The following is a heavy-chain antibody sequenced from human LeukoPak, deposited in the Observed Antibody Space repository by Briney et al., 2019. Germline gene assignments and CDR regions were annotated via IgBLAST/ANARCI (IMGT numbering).Heavy chain of an antibody. Sequence: GGSLRLSCAASGFTFSDYYMSWIRQAPGKGLXXXXYISSSGSTIYYADSVKGRFTISRDNAKNSLYLQMNSLRAEDTAVYYCARPPRGSDAFDIWGQGTMVTVSS. J-gene: IGHJ3*02. D-gene: IGHD3-10*01. V-gene: IGHV3-11*01. CDR2: ISSSGSTI. CDR1: GFTFSDYY. CDR3: ARPPRGSDAFDI.